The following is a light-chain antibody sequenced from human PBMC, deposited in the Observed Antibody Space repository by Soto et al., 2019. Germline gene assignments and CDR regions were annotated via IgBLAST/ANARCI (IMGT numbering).Light chain of an antibody. J-gene: IGLJ2*01. CDR3: SSYTSSGTLVV. V-gene: IGLV2-14*01. CDR2: DVS. CDR1: SSDVGGYNY. Sequence: QSALTQPASVSGSPGQSITISCTGTSSDVGGYNYVSWYQQHPGKAPKLMIYDVSNRPSGVSNRFSGSKSGNTASPTISGLQAEDEADYYCSSYTSSGTLVVFGGGTKLTVL.